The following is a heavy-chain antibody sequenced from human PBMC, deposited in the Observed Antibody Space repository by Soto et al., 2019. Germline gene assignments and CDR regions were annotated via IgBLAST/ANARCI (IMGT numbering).Heavy chain of an antibody. J-gene: IGHJ5*02. CDR3: ARHLYDILTGYHNWFDP. D-gene: IGHD3-9*01. CDR1: GYSFTSYW. CDR2: IDPSDSYT. V-gene: IGHV5-10-1*01. Sequence: GESLKISCKGSGYSFTSYWISWVRQMPGKGLEWMGRIDPSDSYTNYSPSFQGHVTISADKSISTAYLQWSSLKASDTAMYYCARHLYDILTGYHNWFDPWGQGTLVPVSS.